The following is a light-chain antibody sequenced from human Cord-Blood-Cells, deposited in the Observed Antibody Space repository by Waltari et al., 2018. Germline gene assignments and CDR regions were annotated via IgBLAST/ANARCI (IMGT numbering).Light chain of an antibody. CDR3: AAWDDSLRGSWV. J-gene: IGLJ3*02. V-gene: IGLV1-47*01. CDR2: RNN. Sequence: QSVLTQPPSASGTPGQRVTISCSGSSSNIGSNYVYWYQQLPGTAPKLLIYRNNRRPSGVPGRCSGSKSGTSASLAISGLRSEDEADYYCAAWDDSLRGSWVFGGGTKLTVL. CDR1: SSNIGSNY.